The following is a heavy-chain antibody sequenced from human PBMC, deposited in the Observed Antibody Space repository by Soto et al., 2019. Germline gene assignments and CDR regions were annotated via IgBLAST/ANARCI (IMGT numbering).Heavy chain of an antibody. CDR1: GVTFSSYA. J-gene: IGHJ4*02. CDR2: IIPIFGTA. Sequence: SVKLSCKASGVTFSSYAISWARQAPGQGLEWMGGIIPIFGTANYAQKFQGRVTITADESTSTAYMELSSLRSEDTAVYYCARLPLEYSSSFEDYWGQGTLVTVSS. D-gene: IGHD6-6*01. V-gene: IGHV1-69*13. CDR3: ARLPLEYSSSFEDY.